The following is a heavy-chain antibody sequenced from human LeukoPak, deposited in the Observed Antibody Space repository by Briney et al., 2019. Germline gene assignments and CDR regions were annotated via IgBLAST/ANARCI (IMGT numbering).Heavy chain of an antibody. CDR1: GFTFSSCG. V-gene: IGHV3-33*06. CDR2: IWYDGSNK. J-gene: IGHJ4*02. D-gene: IGHD4-17*01. CDR3: AKDFSDYGVTFDY. Sequence: GGSLRLSCAASGFTFSSCGMHWVRQAPGKGLEWVAVIWYDGSNKYYADSVKGRFTISRDNSKNTLYLQMNSLRAEDTAVYYCAKDFSDYGVTFDYWGQGTLVTVSS.